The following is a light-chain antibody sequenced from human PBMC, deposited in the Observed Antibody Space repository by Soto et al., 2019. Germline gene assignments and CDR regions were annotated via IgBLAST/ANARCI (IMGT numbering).Light chain of an antibody. Sequence: EVVMTPSPATLSVSPGERATLSCRASQSVSSNLAWYQHKPGQAPRLLIYGASTRATGIPARFSGSGSGTEFTLTISSLQSEDFAVYYCQQYNNWPLTFGGGTKVEIK. CDR2: GAS. CDR1: QSVSSN. V-gene: IGKV3-15*01. J-gene: IGKJ4*01. CDR3: QQYNNWPLT.